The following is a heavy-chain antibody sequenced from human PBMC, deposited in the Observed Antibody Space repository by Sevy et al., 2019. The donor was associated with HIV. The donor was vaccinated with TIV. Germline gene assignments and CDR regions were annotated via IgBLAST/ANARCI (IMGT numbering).Heavy chain of an antibody. D-gene: IGHD3-22*01. CDR1: GFTFKNYE. Sequence: GGSLSLSCEAPGFTFKNYEMNWVRQAPGKGLEGISYISTSETTIAYADSVKGRFTVSRDNTKNSLYLRMNSLRAEDTDIYYCARVDAYYDKGFDPWGQGTLVTVSS. V-gene: IGHV3-48*03. CDR2: ISTSETTI. J-gene: IGHJ5*02. CDR3: ARVDAYYDKGFDP.